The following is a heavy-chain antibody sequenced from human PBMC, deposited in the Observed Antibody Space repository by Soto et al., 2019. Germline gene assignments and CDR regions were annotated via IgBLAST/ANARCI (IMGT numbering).Heavy chain of an antibody. CDR3: AWVSATGTRCFDS. V-gene: IGHV4-31*03. D-gene: IGHD6-13*01. CDR2: IHYTGRT. J-gene: IGHJ5*01. Sequence: SETLSLTCSVSGGSINSGAYYWSWIRHYPGKGREWIGYIHYTGRTYYNPSLESRATISVDTSKKHFSLKLSSVTAADTAVYYCAWVSATGTRCFDSWCQGTLVTVSS. CDR1: GGSINSGAYY.